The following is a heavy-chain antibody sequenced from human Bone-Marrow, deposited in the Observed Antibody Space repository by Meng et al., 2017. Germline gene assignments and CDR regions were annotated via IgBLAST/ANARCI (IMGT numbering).Heavy chain of an antibody. V-gene: IGHV3-9*01. CDR1: GFTFDDYA. Sequence: GGSLRLSCAASGFTFDDYAMHWVRQAPGKGLEWVSGISWNSGSIGYADSVKGRFTISRDNAKNSLYLQMNSLRAEDTAVYYCARIYNGIAVAGVFLHTETYYFDYWGQGTLVTVSS. CDR2: ISWNSGSI. J-gene: IGHJ4*02. D-gene: IGHD6-19*01. CDR3: ARIYNGIAVAGVFLHTETYYFDY.